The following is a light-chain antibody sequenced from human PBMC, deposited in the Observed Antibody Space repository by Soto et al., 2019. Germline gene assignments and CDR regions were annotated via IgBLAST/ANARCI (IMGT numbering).Light chain of an antibody. J-gene: IGKJ1*01. CDR1: QGITND. CDR3: LQHNNFPWT. CDR2: AAS. V-gene: IGKV1-17*01. Sequence: DIQMTQSPSSLSASVGDRVTITCRASQGITNDLGWYQQEPGKAPNRLIYAASSLQSGVPSRFSGSRSGTEFTLTISSLQPEDSATYYCLQHNNFPWTFGQGTKVDIK.